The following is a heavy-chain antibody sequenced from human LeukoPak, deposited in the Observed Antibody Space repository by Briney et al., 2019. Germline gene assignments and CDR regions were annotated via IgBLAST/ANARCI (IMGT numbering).Heavy chain of an antibody. CDR3: ARGAYCSGGSCYFFWAFDI. Sequence: GGSLRLSCAASGFTFSSYSMNWVRQAPGKGLEWVSSISSSSSYIYYADSVKGRFTISRDNAKNTLYLQMNSLRAEDTAVYYCARGAYCSGGSCYFFWAFDIWGQGTMVTVSS. V-gene: IGHV3-21*01. J-gene: IGHJ3*02. CDR1: GFTFSSYS. CDR2: ISSSSSYI. D-gene: IGHD2-15*01.